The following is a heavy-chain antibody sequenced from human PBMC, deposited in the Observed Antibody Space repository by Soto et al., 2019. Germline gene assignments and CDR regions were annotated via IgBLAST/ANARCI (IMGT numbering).Heavy chain of an antibody. V-gene: IGHV1-69*13. CDR2: IIPIFGTA. J-gene: IGHJ6*02. D-gene: IGHD2-15*01. CDR1: GGTFSSYA. CDR3: AGSPLEKDYYYICMDA. Sequence: GASVKVSCKASGGTFSSYAISWVRQAPGQWLEWMGGIIPIFGTANYAQKFQGRVTITADESTSTAYMELSSLRSEDTAVYYCAGSPLEKDYYYICMDAWGQGPTVTVSS.